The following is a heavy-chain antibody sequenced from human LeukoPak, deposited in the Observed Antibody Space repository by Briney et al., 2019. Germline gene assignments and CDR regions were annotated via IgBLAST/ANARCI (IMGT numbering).Heavy chain of an antibody. CDR3: ARDPDPSYDFWSGYYTGYFQH. Sequence: QTGGSLRLSCAASGFTFSSYAMHWVRQAPGKGLEYVSAISSNGGSTYYANSVKGRFTISRDNSKNTLYLQMGSLRAEDMAVYYCARDPDPSYDFWSGYYTGYFQHWGQGTLVTVSS. CDR1: GFTFSSYA. D-gene: IGHD3-3*01. CDR2: ISSNGGST. V-gene: IGHV3-64*01. J-gene: IGHJ1*01.